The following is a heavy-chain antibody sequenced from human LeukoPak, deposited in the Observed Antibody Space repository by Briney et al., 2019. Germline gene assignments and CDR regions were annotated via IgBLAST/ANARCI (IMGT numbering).Heavy chain of an antibody. CDR3: ARLGYCSSASCGPLDY. J-gene: IGHJ4*02. CDR2: IYYSGST. D-gene: IGHD2-2*01. V-gene: IGHV4-39*02. Sequence: SETLSLTCTVSGGSISSSGYYWGWIRQPPGKGLEWIGNIYYSGSTYYNPSLKSRVTISVDASKNHFSLKLNSVTAADTALYYCARLGYCSSASCGPLDYWGQGTLVTVSS. CDR1: GGSISSSGYY.